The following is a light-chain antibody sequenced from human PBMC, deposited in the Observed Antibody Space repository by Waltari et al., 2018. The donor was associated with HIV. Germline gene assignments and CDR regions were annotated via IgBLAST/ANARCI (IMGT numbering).Light chain of an antibody. Sequence: SYVLTQPTSVSVAPGQTARITWGGDNIGSKSVHWSQQKPGQAPVRVVYDDSDRPSGIPERSSGSNSGNTATLTISRVEAGDEADFYCQVWDSGSDHVVFGGGTKLTGL. CDR3: QVWDSGSDHVV. V-gene: IGLV3-21*02. J-gene: IGLJ2*01. CDR1: NIGSKS. CDR2: DDS.